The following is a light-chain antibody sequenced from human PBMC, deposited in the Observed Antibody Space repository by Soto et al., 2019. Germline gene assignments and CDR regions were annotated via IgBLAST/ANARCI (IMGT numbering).Light chain of an antibody. V-gene: IGLV2-14*01. CDR2: DVS. Sequence: QSALTQPASVSGSPGQSITITCTGTSSDVGDYNYVSWYQQHPGKAPKLMIFDVSNRPSGLSNRFSGSKSGNTASLTISGLQAEDEAHYYCSPYTIRSPLVFGGGTKVTVL. CDR3: SPYTIRSPLV. CDR1: SSDVGDYNY. J-gene: IGLJ2*01.